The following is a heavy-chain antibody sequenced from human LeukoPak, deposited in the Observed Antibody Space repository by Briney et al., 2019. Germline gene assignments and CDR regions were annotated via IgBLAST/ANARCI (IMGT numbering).Heavy chain of an antibody. CDR3: AKDPYRVVVATGNYLDP. CDR1: GLTFSSYG. J-gene: IGHJ5*02. V-gene: IGHV3-30*18. CDR2: ISHDGSNI. D-gene: IGHD2-15*01. Sequence: GRSLRLSCAASGLTFSSYGMHWVRQAPGKGLEWVAVISHDGSNIYYGDSVKGRFSISRDNSKNTLYLQMNSLRVEDTAVYYCAKDPYRVVVATGNYLDPWGQGTLVTVSS.